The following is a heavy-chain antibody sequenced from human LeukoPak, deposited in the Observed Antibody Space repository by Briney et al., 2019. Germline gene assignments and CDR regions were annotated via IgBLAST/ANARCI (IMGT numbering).Heavy chain of an antibody. V-gene: IGHV3-33*01. J-gene: IGHJ5*02. CDR2: IWYDGSNK. CDR1: GFTFSSYG. D-gene: IGHD3-9*01. CDR3: ARSILTGYNWFDP. Sequence: GGSLRLSCAASGFTFSSYGMHWVRQAPGKGLEWVAVIWYDGSNKYYADSVKGRFTISRDNPKNTLYLQMNSLRAEDTAVYYCARSILTGYNWFDPWGQGTLVTVSS.